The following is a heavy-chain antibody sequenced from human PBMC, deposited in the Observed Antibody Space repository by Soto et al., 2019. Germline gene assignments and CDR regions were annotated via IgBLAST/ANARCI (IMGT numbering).Heavy chain of an antibody. D-gene: IGHD2-15*01. CDR1: GYTFTRYT. CDR3: ARGIAKGKLYL. J-gene: IGHJ4*02. Sequence: ASVKCSCTSSGYTFTRYTMNWVRQAPGQRLEWMGWINPDNGNTKSSQKFQDRVIITRDTSASTAYMDLSSLRSEETAVYYCARGIAKGKLYLRAQGTRVTVSA. V-gene: IGHV1-3*01. CDR2: INPDNGNT.